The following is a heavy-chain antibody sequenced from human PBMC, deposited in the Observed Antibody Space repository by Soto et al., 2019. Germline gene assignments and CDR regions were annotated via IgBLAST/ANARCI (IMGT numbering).Heavy chain of an antibody. J-gene: IGHJ4*02. V-gene: IGHV5-10-1*01. CDR2: IDPSDSYT. D-gene: IGHD3-3*01. CDR1: GYSFTSYW. CDR3: ARIAYYDFWSGYSTIDY. Sequence: GESLKISCKGSGYSFTSYWISWVRQMPGKGLEWMGRIDPSDSYTNYSPSFQGHVTISADKSISTAYLQWSSLKASDTAMYYCARIAYYDFWSGYSTIDYWGQGTLVTVS.